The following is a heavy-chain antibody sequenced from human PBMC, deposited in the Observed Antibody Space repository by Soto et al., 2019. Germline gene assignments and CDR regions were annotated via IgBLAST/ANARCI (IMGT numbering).Heavy chain of an antibody. V-gene: IGHV1-69*02. CDR1: GDTFNFYT. CDR2: FNPILSFS. J-gene: IGHJ4*02. D-gene: IGHD3-10*01. CDR3: ATSFGSGSRAVDY. Sequence: QVQLVQSGAEVKKPGSSVKVSCKASGDTFNFYTINWVRQAPGLGLEWMGRFNPILSFSNSALKFQGRVTLTADKSTSTAYMVLSSLRSEDTAIYYCATSFGSGSRAVDYWGKGALVTVSS.